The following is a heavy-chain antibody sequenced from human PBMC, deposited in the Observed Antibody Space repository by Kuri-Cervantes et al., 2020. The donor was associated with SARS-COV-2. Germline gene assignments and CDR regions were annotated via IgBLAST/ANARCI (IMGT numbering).Heavy chain of an antibody. CDR3: ARVMKDYDFWSGYSEYQNWFDP. CDR1: GFTFHDYA. V-gene: IGHV3-9*01. D-gene: IGHD3-3*01. J-gene: IGHJ5*02. Sequence: SLKISCAASGFTFHDYAMHWVRRAPGKGLEWVSGISWNSGSIGYADSVKGRFTISRDNAKNSLYLQMNSLRAEDTAVYYCARVMKDYDFWSGYSEYQNWFDPWGQGTLVTVSS. CDR2: ISWNSGSI.